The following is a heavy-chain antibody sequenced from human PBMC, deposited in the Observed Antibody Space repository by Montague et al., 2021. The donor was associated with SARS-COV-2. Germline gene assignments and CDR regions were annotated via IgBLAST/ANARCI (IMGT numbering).Heavy chain of an antibody. CDR3: ARARQDVVVLALGIGAYYYYYYMDV. J-gene: IGHJ6*03. CDR2: IYYSGST. V-gene: IGHV4-39*01. Sequence: SETLSLTCTVSGGSISSSSYYWGWIRQPPGKGLEWIGSIYYSGSTYYXPSLKSRVTISVDTSKNQFSLKLSSVTAADTAVYYCARARQDVVVLALGIGAYYYYYYMDVWGKGTTVTVSS. D-gene: IGHD2-2*01. CDR1: GGSISSSSYY.